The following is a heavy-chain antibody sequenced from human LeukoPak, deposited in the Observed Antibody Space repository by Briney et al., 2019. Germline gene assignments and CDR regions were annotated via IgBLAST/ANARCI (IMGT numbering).Heavy chain of an antibody. Sequence: SVKVSCKASGGTFSSYAISWVRQAPGQGLEWMGGIIPIFGTANYAQKFQGRVTITADESTSTAYMELSSLRSEDTAVYYCARGYCSGGSCYTPNYWGQGTLVTVSS. D-gene: IGHD2-15*01. CDR2: IIPIFGTA. V-gene: IGHV1-69*13. J-gene: IGHJ4*02. CDR1: GGTFSSYA. CDR3: ARGYCSGGSCYTPNY.